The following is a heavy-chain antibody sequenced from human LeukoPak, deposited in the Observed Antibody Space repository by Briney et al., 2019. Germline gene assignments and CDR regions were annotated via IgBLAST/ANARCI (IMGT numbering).Heavy chain of an antibody. J-gene: IGHJ4*02. CDR3: ATLPGGIAAAGRY. D-gene: IGHD6-13*01. V-gene: IGHV3-23*01. Sequence: GGSLRLSCADSGLTFRSSAMSWVRQAPGEGLECVSAISGSGGSTYYADSVKGRLTISRDNSKNTLYLQINSLRAEDTAVYYCATLPGGIAAAGRYWGQGTLVTVSS. CDR2: ISGSGGST. CDR1: GLTFRSSA.